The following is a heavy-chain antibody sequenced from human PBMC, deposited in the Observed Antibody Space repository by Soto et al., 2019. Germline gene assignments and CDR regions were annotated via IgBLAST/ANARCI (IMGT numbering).Heavy chain of an antibody. D-gene: IGHD1-26*01. V-gene: IGHV1-18*01. CDR1: GYTFTNFA. J-gene: IGHJ4*02. CDR2: ISAYNGNT. CDR3: ARGGAPIDY. Sequence: QVQLVQSGAEVKKPGASVKVSCKTSGYTFTNFALSWVRQAPGQGLEWMGWISAYNGNTNYAQNFQGRVTMTTDTATSTAYMELSSLRPDDTAVYYGARGGAPIDYWGQGTLVTVSS.